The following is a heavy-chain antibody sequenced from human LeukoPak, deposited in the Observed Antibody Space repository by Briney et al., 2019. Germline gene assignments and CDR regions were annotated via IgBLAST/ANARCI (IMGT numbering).Heavy chain of an antibody. CDR2: ISDSGSST. CDR1: GFTFSSYA. D-gene: IGHD6-19*01. V-gene: IGHV3-23*01. CDR3: TKDHGFYSSGWHPLFDH. J-gene: IGHJ4*02. Sequence: GGSLRPSCAASGFTFSSYAMSWVRQAPGKGLEWVSTISDSGSSTYYTDSVKGRFTFSRDNSKNTLHLQMNSLRAEDTAVYYCTKDHGFYSSGWHPLFDHWGQGTLVTVTP.